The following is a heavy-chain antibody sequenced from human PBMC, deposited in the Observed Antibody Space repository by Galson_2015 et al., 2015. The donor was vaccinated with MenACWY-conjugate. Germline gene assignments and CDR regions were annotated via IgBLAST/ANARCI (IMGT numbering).Heavy chain of an antibody. CDR3: ARVGTHHYYSMDV. CDR2: IIPVLGIP. CDR1: GVTATAYA. Sequence: SVKVSCKASGVTATAYAITWVRQAPGQGLEWMGRIIPVLGIPNHAQKFQGRVTINAENSTSTVYMDLSSLRSEDSAVYYCARVGTHHYYSMDVWGQGTTVTVSS. V-gene: IGHV1-69*04. J-gene: IGHJ6*03.